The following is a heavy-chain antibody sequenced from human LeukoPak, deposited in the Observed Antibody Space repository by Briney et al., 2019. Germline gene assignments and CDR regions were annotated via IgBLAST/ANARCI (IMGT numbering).Heavy chain of an antibody. Sequence: GGSLRLSCAASGFTFSSYWMSWVRQAPGKGLEWVANIKHDGSEAYYVASVKGRFTISKDNAKSSLYLQMNSLRTEDTAVYYCARVDWGLDYWGQGTLVTVSS. V-gene: IGHV3-7*01. CDR1: GFTFSSYW. CDR3: ARVDWGLDY. CDR2: IKHDGSEA. J-gene: IGHJ4*02. D-gene: IGHD3/OR15-3a*01.